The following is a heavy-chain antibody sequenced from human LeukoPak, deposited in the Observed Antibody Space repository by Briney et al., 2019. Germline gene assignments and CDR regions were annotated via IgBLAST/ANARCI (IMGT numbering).Heavy chain of an antibody. D-gene: IGHD3-10*02. CDR1: GFTFSDYA. CDR3: ARDYPGDSMLWEDYFDY. J-gene: IGHJ4*02. V-gene: IGHV3-23*01. CDR2: ISESRDDT. Sequence: GGSLRLSCAASGFTFSDYAMSWVRQAPGKGLEWVSSISESRDDTDNADSVKGRFTISRDNSNNTLYLTMNSLRAEDTAVYYCARDYPGDSMLWEDYFDYWGQGTLVTVYS.